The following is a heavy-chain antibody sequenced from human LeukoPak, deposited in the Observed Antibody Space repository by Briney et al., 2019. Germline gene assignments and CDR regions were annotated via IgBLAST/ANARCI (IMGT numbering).Heavy chain of an antibody. D-gene: IGHD6-19*01. CDR2: INPSGGST. CDR3: ARAITGSSGWSYYYGMDV. CDR1: GYTFTSYY. J-gene: IGHJ6*02. Sequence: ASVKVSCKASGYTFTSYYMHWVRQAPGQGLEWMGIINPSGGSTSYAQKFQGRVTMTRDTSTSTVYMELSSLRSEDTAVYYCARAITGSSGWSYYYGMDVWGQGTTVTVS. V-gene: IGHV1-46*01.